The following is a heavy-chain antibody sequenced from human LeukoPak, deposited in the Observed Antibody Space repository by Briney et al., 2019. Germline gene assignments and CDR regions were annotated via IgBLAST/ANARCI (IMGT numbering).Heavy chain of an antibody. CDR3: AKWGGYDILTGYYVSDF. D-gene: IGHD3-9*01. CDR1: GFIFRNYA. Sequence: GGSLRLSCAAPGFIFRNYAMSWVRQAPGKGLEWVSAITGSGDTTYYAASVKGRFTVSRDNSKNTLYVEMNTLRAEDTAVYYCAKWGGYDILTGYYVSDFWGQGTLVTASS. J-gene: IGHJ4*02. CDR2: ITGSGDTT. V-gene: IGHV3-23*01.